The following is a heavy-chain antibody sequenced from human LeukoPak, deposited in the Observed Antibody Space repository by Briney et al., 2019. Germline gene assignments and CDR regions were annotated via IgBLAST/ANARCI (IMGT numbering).Heavy chain of an antibody. J-gene: IGHJ4*02. Sequence: GGSLRLSCAASGFTFSTYWMSWVRQAPGKGLEWVAKIKQDGSEKYYMDSVKGRFTISRDNAKNSLFLQMNSLRDEDTAVYYCASGFSSSPYFDYWGQGTLVTVSS. D-gene: IGHD6-6*01. CDR2: IKQDGSEK. CDR1: GFTFSTYW. V-gene: IGHV3-7*02. CDR3: ASGFSSSPYFDY.